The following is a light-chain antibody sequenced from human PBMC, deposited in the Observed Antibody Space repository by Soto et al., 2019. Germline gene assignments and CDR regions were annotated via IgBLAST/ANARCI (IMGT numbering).Light chain of an antibody. CDR1: QSISVW. Sequence: DIQMTRSPSTLSASVGDRVTMHCPQSQSISVWLAWYQQKAGKAPNLLIYKASRLESGVPSRFSGSGSETEFTLTISGLQPGDSATYYCKQYNSYSPTFGQGTKVDIK. J-gene: IGKJ1*01. V-gene: IGKV1-5*03. CDR2: KAS. CDR3: KQYNSYSPT.